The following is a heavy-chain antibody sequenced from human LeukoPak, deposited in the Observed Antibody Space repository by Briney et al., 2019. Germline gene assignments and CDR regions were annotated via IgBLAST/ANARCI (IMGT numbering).Heavy chain of an antibody. CDR1: GGSISSYY. CDR2: IYTSGST. CDR3: AREVPRDCSGGSCLRNAFDI. D-gene: IGHD2-15*01. V-gene: IGHV4-4*07. J-gene: IGHJ3*02. Sequence: SETLSLTCTVSGGSISSYYWSWIRQPAGKGLEWIGRIYTSGSTNYNPSLKSRVTMSVDTSKNQFSLKLSSVTAADTAVYYCAREVPRDCSGGSCLRNAFDIWGQGTMVTVSS.